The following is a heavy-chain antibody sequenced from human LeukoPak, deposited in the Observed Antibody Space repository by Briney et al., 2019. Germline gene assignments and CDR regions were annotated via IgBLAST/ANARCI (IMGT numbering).Heavy chain of an antibody. Sequence: SQTLSLTCTVSGGSISSGSYYWSWIRQPAGKGLEWIGRIYTSGSTNYNPSLKSRVTISVDTSKNQFSLKLSSVTAADTAVYYCAREIETYYDFWSGYYPLMDVWGKGTTVTVSS. D-gene: IGHD3-3*01. CDR2: IYTSGST. V-gene: IGHV4-61*02. J-gene: IGHJ6*04. CDR3: AREIETYYDFWSGYYPLMDV. CDR1: GGSISSGSYY.